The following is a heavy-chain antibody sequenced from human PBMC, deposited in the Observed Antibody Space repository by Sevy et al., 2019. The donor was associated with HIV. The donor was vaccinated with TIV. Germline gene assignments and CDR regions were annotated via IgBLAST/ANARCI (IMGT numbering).Heavy chain of an antibody. D-gene: IGHD6-19*01. CDR1: GGSISRSSYY. J-gene: IGHJ2*01. V-gene: IGHV4-39*01. CDR2: IYSTGST. Sequence: SETLSLTCTVSGGSISRSSYYWGWIRQPPGKGLEWIGSIYSTGSTSYNPSLKSRVTLSADTSKNQFSLKLDSVSAADTAVYYRATPRGSDWHEATGGYFDFWGRGALFTVS. CDR3: ATPRGSDWHEATGGYFDF.